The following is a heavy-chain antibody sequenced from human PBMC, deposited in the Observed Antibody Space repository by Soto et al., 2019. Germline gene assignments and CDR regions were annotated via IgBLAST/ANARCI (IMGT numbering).Heavy chain of an antibody. CDR2: ISYDGSNK. D-gene: IGHD1-1*01. CDR1: GFTFSSYG. Sequence: GGSLRLSCAASGFTFSSYGMHWVRQAPGKGLEWVAVISYDGSNKYYADSVKGRFTISRDNSKNTLYLQMNSLRAEDTAVYYCAKGPPQLERRTDYYYGMDVWGQGTTVTVSS. V-gene: IGHV3-30*18. CDR3: AKGPPQLERRTDYYYGMDV. J-gene: IGHJ6*02.